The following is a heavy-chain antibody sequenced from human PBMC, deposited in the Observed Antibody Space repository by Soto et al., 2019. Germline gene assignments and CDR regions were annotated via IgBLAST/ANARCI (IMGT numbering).Heavy chain of an antibody. CDR3: AKDGYHDFWSGYSVGSIDY. CDR2: ISYDGSNK. D-gene: IGHD3-3*01. CDR1: GFTFSSYG. J-gene: IGHJ4*02. Sequence: QVQLVESGGGVVQPGRSLRLSCAASGFTFSSYGMHWVRQAPGKGLEWVAVISYDGSNKYYADSVKGRFTISRDNSKNTLYLQMNSLRAEDTAVYYCAKDGYHDFWSGYSVGSIDYWGQGTLVTVSS. V-gene: IGHV3-30*18.